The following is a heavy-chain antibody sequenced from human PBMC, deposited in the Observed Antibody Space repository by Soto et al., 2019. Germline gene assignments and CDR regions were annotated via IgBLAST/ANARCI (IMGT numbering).Heavy chain of an antibody. CDR2: ITPILGPA. CDR3: ARDSCSGSSCYFDY. Sequence: QVQLVQSGAEVKKPGSSVKVSCKASGGTFSTDSLSWVRQAPGQGLEWVGGITPILGPAKYPQKFQGRVTISADRSTSTAYMQLSSLRSEDTAIYYCARDSCSGSSCYFDYWGQGTLVTVSS. D-gene: IGHD2-15*01. V-gene: IGHV1-69*06. CDR1: GGTFSTDS. J-gene: IGHJ4*03.